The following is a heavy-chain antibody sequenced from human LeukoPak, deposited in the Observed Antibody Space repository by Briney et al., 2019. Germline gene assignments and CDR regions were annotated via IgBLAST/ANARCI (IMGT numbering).Heavy chain of an antibody. D-gene: IGHD6-6*01. Sequence: SETLSLTCTVSGASISSYYWSWIRQPPGKGLEWIGSIYYSGSTYYNPSLKSRVTISVDTSKNQFSLKLSSVTAADTAVYYCARGVEARPLGKYNFDYWGQGTLVTVSS. J-gene: IGHJ4*02. V-gene: IGHV4-39*07. CDR1: GASISSYY. CDR3: ARGVEARPLGKYNFDY. CDR2: IYYSGST.